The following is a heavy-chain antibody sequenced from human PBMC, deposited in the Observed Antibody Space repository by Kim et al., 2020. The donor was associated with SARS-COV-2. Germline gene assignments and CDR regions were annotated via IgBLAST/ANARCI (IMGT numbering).Heavy chain of an antibody. D-gene: IGHD5-12*01. J-gene: IGHJ1*01. CDR3: ARTATIVARREFGF. CDR1: GFTFRAYN. CDR2: ISSTGTHI. V-gene: IGHV3-21*01. Sequence: GGSLRLSCAGSGFTFRAYNINWVRQAPGKGLEWVSSISSTGTHIYYADSVQGRFTISRDNAKNLVYLEMNSLRAEDTAVYYCARTATIVARREFGFWGQG.